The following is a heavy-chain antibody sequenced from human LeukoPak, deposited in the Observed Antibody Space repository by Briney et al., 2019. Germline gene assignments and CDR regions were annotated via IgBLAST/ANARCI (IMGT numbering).Heavy chain of an antibody. CDR2: ISWNSGSI. Sequence: GGSLRLSCAASGFTFDDYAMHWVRQAPGKGLEWVSGISWNSGSIGYADSVKGRFTISRDNSKNTLYLQMNSLRAEDTAVYYCAKVPTPPEYFYYYYMDVWGKGTTVTISS. CDR1: GFTFDDYA. J-gene: IGHJ6*03. D-gene: IGHD1-14*01. CDR3: AKVPTPPEYFYYYYMDV. V-gene: IGHV3-9*01.